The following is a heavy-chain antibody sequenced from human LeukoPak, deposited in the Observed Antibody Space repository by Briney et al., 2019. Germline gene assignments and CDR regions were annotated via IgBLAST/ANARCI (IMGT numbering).Heavy chain of an antibody. D-gene: IGHD2-2*01. CDR3: AKSGGIVVVPAAVMGHDAFDI. CDR2: ISGSGGST. Sequence: GGSLRLSCAACGFTFSSYAMSWVRQAPGKGLEWVSAISGSGGSTYYADSVKGRFTISRDNSKNTLYLQMNSLRAEDTAVYYCAKSGGIVVVPAAVMGHDAFDIWGQGTMVTVSS. J-gene: IGHJ3*02. CDR1: GFTFSSYA. V-gene: IGHV3-23*01.